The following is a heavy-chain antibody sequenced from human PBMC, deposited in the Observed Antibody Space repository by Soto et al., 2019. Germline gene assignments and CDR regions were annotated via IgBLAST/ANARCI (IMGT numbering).Heavy chain of an antibody. CDR2: ISSRSDI. CDR3: AREYTAWPLAYGSDV. J-gene: IGHJ6*01. Sequence: LRLSCVGSGFTFSTYSINWVRQAPGKGLEWVSSISSRSDIYYADSVKGRFTISRDNAKNSVSLQMNRLRAEDTAVYYCAREYTAWPLAYGSDVWGQGTTVTVS. CDR1: GFTFSTYS. D-gene: IGHD2-2*02. V-gene: IGHV3-21*01.